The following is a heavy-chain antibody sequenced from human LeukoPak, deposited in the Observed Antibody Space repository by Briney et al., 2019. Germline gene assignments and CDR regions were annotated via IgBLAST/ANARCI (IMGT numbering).Heavy chain of an antibody. CDR3: ARVPGAFDI. Sequence: GASVKVSCKDSGYTFTGNYIHWVRQAPGQGLEWMGWINPNSGDTNYAQKFQGRVTMTRDTSISTAYMELSRLRSDDTAVYYCARVPGAFDIWGEGTMVTVSS. D-gene: IGHD7-27*01. CDR2: INPNSGDT. J-gene: IGHJ3*02. V-gene: IGHV1-2*02. CDR1: GYTFTGNY.